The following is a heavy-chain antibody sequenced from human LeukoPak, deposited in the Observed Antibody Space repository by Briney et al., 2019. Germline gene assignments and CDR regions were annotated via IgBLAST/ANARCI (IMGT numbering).Heavy chain of an antibody. Sequence: PGGSLRLSCAASGFTFSSYWMSWVRQAPGKGLEWVANIKQDGSEKYYVDSVKGRFTISRDNAKNSLYLQMNSLRAEDTAVYYCARVPIPIYSYGPTPLWWGFDYWGQGTLVTVSS. J-gene: IGHJ4*02. CDR3: ARVPIPIYSYGPTPLWWGFDY. CDR2: IKQDGSEK. D-gene: IGHD5-18*01. V-gene: IGHV3-7*01. CDR1: GFTFSSYW.